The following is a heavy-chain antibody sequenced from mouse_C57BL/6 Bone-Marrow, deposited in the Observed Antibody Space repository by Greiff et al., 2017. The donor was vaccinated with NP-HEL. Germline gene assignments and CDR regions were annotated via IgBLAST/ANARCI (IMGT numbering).Heavy chain of an antibody. Sequence: EVQLVESGGDLVKPGGSLKLSCAASGFTFSSYGMSWVRQTPDKRLEWVATISSGGSYTYYPDSVKGRFTISRDNAKNTLYLQMSSLKSEDTAMYYCARQIYYDYLFAYWGQGTLVTVSA. CDR2: ISSGGSYT. CDR3: ARQIYYDYLFAY. V-gene: IGHV5-6*01. D-gene: IGHD2-4*01. CDR1: GFTFSSYG. J-gene: IGHJ3*01.